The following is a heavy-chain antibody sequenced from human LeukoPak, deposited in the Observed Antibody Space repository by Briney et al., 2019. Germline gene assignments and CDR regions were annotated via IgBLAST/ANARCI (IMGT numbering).Heavy chain of an antibody. Sequence: GGSLRLSCAASRXSVSSNYVSWVRQAPGKGLEWVSVIYSGGNTYYADSVKGRFTISRDNSKNTLYLQMNSLRAEDTAVYYCARDLKAVASTVGAFDIWGQGTMDTVSS. CDR2: IYSGGNT. J-gene: IGHJ3*02. CDR3: ARDLKAVASTVGAFDI. CDR1: RXSVSSNY. V-gene: IGHV3-66*01. D-gene: IGHD6-19*01.